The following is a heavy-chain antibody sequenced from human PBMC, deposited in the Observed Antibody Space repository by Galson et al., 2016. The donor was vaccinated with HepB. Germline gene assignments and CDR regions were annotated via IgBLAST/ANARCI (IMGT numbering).Heavy chain of an antibody. CDR3: VGDRDGQRHMVHGEY. CDR1: GFIFRSYW. D-gene: IGHD3-10*01. Sequence: SLRLSCAASGFIFRSYWMSWVRQAPGKGLEWVANINQDGSEKYYVDSVKGRFTISRDNAKNSLYLQMNSLRDEDTAVYFCVGDRDGQRHMVHGEYWGQGTLLPVSP. CDR2: INQDGSEK. J-gene: IGHJ4*02. V-gene: IGHV3-7*01.